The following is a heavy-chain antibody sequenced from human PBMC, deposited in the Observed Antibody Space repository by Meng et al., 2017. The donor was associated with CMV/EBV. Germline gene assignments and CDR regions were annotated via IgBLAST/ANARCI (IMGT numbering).Heavy chain of an antibody. D-gene: IGHD6-6*01. V-gene: IGHV3-7*01. Sequence: GESLKISCAASGFTFSSYWMSWVRQAPGKGLEWVANIKQDGSEKYYVDPVKGRFTISRDNAKNSLYLQMNSLRAEDTAVYYCARDQLRWFDPWGQGTLVTVSS. CDR1: GFTFSSYW. CDR2: IKQDGSEK. CDR3: ARDQLRWFDP. J-gene: IGHJ5*02.